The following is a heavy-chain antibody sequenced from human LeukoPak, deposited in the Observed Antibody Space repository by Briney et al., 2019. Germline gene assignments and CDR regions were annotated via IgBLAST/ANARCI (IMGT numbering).Heavy chain of an antibody. CDR1: GFTFSSYS. Sequence: QSGGPLRLSCAASGFTFSSYSLHWVRQAPGKGLEWVAVISFDGSIQKYADSVRGRFTISRDNSKNTLYLQMNSLRAEDTAVYYCAKLHNLNSDYWGQGTLVTVSS. CDR3: AKLHNLNSDY. D-gene: IGHD1-14*01. CDR2: ISFDGSIQ. V-gene: IGHV3-30-3*02. J-gene: IGHJ4*02.